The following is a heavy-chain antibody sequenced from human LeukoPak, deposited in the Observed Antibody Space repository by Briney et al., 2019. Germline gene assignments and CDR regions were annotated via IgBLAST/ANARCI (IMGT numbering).Heavy chain of an antibody. Sequence: GGSLRLSCAASGFTFDDYGMSWVRQAPGKGLEWVSGINWNGGSTGYAESVKGRFTISRDNAKNSLYLQMNSLRAEDTSWCCCARDSMDINNWGQGTLVTVSS. J-gene: IGHJ4*02. CDR1: GFTFDDYG. CDR2: INWNGGST. V-gene: IGHV3-20*04. D-gene: IGHD2-2*03. CDR3: ARDSMDINN.